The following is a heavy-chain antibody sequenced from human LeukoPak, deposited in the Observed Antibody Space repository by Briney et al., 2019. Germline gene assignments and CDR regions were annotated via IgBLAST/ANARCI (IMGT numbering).Heavy chain of an antibody. CDR1: GGSISSSSYY. Sequence: PSETLSVTCTVSGGSISSSSYYWGWIRQPPGKGLGWIGSIYYSGSTYYNPSLKSRVTKSVDTSKNQFSLKLSSVTAADTAVYYCARYCSGGSCFNQIGRGDDYWGQGTLVTVSS. CDR2: IYYSGST. CDR3: ARYCSGGSCFNQIGRGDDY. J-gene: IGHJ4*02. D-gene: IGHD2-15*01. V-gene: IGHV4-39*01.